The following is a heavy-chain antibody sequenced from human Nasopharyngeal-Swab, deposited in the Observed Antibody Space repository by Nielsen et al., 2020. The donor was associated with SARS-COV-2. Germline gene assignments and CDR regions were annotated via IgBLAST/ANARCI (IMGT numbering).Heavy chain of an antibody. CDR2: IKSKTDGGTT. Sequence: WIRQPPGKGLEWVGRIKSKTDGGTTDYAAPVKGRFTISRDDSKNTLYLQTNSLKTEDTAVYYCTTSWEGYYDSSGYYIRGAFDYWGQGTLVTVSS. CDR3: TTSWEGYYDSSGYYIRGAFDY. D-gene: IGHD3-22*01. J-gene: IGHJ4*02. V-gene: IGHV3-15*01.